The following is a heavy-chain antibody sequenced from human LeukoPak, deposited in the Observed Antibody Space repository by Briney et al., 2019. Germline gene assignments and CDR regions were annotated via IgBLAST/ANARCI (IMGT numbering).Heavy chain of an antibody. CDR3: ARFGLTSSLDY. J-gene: IGHJ4*02. CDR2: IYYSGST. D-gene: IGHD2-2*01. V-gene: IGHV4-39*07. CDR1: GGSISSSSYY. Sequence: PSETLSLTCTVSGGSISSSSYYWGWIRQPPGKGLEWIGSIYYSGSTNYNPSLKSRVTISVDTSKNQFSLKLSSVTAADTAVYFCARFGLTSSLDYWGQGTLVTVSS.